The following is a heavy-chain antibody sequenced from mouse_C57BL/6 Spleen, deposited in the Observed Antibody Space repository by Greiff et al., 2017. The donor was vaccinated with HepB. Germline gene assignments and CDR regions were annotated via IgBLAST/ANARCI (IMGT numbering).Heavy chain of an antibody. J-gene: IGHJ3*01. CDR3: AREGRYDDDGAWFAY. CDR2: IDPSDSYT. CDR1: GYTFTSYW. D-gene: IGHD2-4*01. Sequence: QVQLQQPGAELVRPGTSVKLSCKASGYTFTSYWMHWVKQRPGQGLEWIGVIDPSDSYTNYNQKFKGKATLTVDTSSSTAYMQLSSLTSEDSAVYYCAREGRYDDDGAWFAYWGQGTLVTVSA. V-gene: IGHV1-59*01.